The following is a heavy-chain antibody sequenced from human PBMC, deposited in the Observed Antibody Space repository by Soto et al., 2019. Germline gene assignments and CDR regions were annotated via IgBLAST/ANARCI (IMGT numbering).Heavy chain of an antibody. CDR1: GGSISSSNW. D-gene: IGHD6-13*01. V-gene: IGHV4-4*02. CDR2: IYHSGST. Sequence: QVQLQESGPGLVKPSGTMSLTCAVSGGSISSSNWWSWVRQPPGKGLEWIGEIYHSGSTNYNPSRTSRVAISADKSKTQIALTLGSVTAADTAVYYGARCIAAAGPIDYWGQGTLVTVSS. J-gene: IGHJ4*02. CDR3: ARCIAAAGPIDY.